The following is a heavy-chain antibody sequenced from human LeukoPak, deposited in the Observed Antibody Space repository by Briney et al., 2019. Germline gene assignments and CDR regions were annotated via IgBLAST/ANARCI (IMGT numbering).Heavy chain of an antibody. J-gene: IGHJ4*02. V-gene: IGHV3-48*02. Sequence: GGSLRHSCAASGFTFSDYSMSWVRQAPGKGLEWVSYISSSSSTIYYADSVRGRFTISRDNAENSLYLQMNSLRDEDTAVYYCARAPMVRGVITSFDQWGQGTLVTVPS. CDR3: ARAPMVRGVITSFDQ. D-gene: IGHD3-10*01. CDR1: GFTFSDYS. CDR2: ISSSSSTI.